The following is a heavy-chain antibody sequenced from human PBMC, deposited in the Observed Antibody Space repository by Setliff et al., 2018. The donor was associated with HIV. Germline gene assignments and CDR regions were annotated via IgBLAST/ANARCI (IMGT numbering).Heavy chain of an antibody. Sequence: ASVKVSCKASGYTFTGYYMHWVRQAPGQGLEWMGWINPNSGGTNYAQKFQGWVTMTRDTSISTAYMELSRLRSDDTAVYYCARDTLNGYNFFSVDVWGKGTTVTVSS. V-gene: IGHV1-2*04. CDR1: GYTFTGYY. J-gene: IGHJ6*04. D-gene: IGHD3-9*01. CDR2: INPNSGGT. CDR3: ARDTLNGYNFFSVDV.